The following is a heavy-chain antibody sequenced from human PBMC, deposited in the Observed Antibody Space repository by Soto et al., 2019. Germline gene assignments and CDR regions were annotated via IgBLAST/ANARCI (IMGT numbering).Heavy chain of an antibody. D-gene: IGHD3-3*01. CDR3: ARGNDFRHGYSIDY. J-gene: IGHJ4*02. CDR2: IYYSGST. V-gene: IGHV4-61*03. CDR1: GGSVSSGGYY. Sequence: PSETLSLTCTVSGGSVSSGGYYWSWIRQPPGKELEWLGYIYYSGSTNYNPSLKSRVTLSIDTPKNHFSLKLSSVTAADTAMYFCARGNDFRHGYSIDYWGQGTLVTVSS.